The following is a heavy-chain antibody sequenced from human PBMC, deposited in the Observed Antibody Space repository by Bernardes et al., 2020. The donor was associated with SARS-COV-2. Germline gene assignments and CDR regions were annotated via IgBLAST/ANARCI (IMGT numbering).Heavy chain of an antibody. CDR3: VRDSGGYDIVTGYYAPDY. J-gene: IGHJ4*02. V-gene: IGHV3-33*08. CDR2: IWYDGSYK. Sequence: GGSLRLSCSAYGFTFNSYGMHWVRQAPGKGLEWVAVIWYDGSYKHYGDSVKGRFTISRDNSKNTLYLQMNSLRAEDTAVYYCVRDSGGYDIVTGYYAPDYWGQGTLVSVSS. D-gene: IGHD3-9*01. CDR1: GFTFNSYG.